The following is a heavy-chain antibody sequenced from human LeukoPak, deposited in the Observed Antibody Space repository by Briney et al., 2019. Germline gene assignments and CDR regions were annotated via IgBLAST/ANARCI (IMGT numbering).Heavy chain of an antibody. CDR2: IKQDGSEK. J-gene: IGHJ3*02. CDR3: ATIVGAKGDAFDI. V-gene: IGHV3-7*03. D-gene: IGHD1-26*01. CDR1: GFTFRNYW. Sequence: PGGSLRLSCAVSGFTFRNYWMSWVRQAPGKGLEWVAKIKQDGSEKYYVDSVKGRFTVSRDNAKNSLYVQMNSLRVEDTAVYYCATIVGAKGDAFDIWGQGTMVTVSS.